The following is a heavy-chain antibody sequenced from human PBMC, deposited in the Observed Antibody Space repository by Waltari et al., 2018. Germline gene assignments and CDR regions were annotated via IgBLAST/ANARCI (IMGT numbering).Heavy chain of an antibody. CDR1: GESFLGYF. J-gene: IGHJ4*01. V-gene: IGHV4-34*01. CDR2: IHYSGST. CDR3: ARYGEVPASYFFDY. D-gene: IGHD2-21*01. Sequence: QVQLHQWGAGQLKPSETLSLTCAVSGESFLGYFWSWIRQSPGKGPVWLGSIHYSGSTNYNPTLGRRLTRSVDTTKKRFSLGLTSVTAADAALYFCARYGEVPASYFFDYWGQGTLVTVSS.